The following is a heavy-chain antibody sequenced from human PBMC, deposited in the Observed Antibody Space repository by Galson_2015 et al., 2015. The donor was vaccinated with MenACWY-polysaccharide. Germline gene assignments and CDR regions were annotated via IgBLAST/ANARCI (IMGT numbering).Heavy chain of an antibody. CDR3: ARGYSGYD. Sequence: LRLSCAASGFTFSTYWMHWVRQAPEKGLVWVSRIKSDGSSTSYADSVKGRFTISRDNAKNTLYLQMNSLRAEDTAVYYCARGYSGYDWGQGTLITVSS. V-gene: IGHV3-74*01. D-gene: IGHD5-12*01. CDR2: IKSDGSST. CDR1: GFTFSTYW. J-gene: IGHJ4*02.